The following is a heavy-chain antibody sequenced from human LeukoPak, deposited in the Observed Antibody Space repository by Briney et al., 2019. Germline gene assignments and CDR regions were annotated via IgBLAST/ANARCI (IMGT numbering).Heavy chain of an antibody. J-gene: IGHJ5*02. D-gene: IGHD5-12*01. CDR1: GGSISNYY. CDR3: ASGSSGYDP. V-gene: IGHV4-4*07. Sequence: SETLSLTCTVSGGSISNYYWSWIRQPAGKGLEWIGRIYSSGTTIYNPSLKSRVTMSVDTSKNQFSLKLSSVTAADTAVYFCASGSSGYDPWGQGTQVTVSS. CDR2: IYSSGTT.